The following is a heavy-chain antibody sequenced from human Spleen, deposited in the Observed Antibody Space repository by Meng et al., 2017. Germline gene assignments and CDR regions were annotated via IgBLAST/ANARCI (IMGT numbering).Heavy chain of an antibody. V-gene: IGHV3-30-3*01. Sequence: VQLVESGGGVVQPVRCLRLSCAASGFSFSSYAMHWVRQAPGKGLEWVSVISFDGNNKFYADSVKGRFTIYRDNAENTLYLQMDSLRAEDTALYYCVREFSGSQDSWGQGTLVTVSS. CDR2: ISFDGNNK. CDR3: VREFSGSQDS. J-gene: IGHJ4*02. D-gene: IGHD3-22*01. CDR1: GFSFSSYA.